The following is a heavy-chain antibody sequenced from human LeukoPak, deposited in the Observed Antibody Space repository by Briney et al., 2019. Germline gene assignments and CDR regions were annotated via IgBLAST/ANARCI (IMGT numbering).Heavy chain of an antibody. Sequence: PGGSLRLSCAASGFTFRSYAMAWVRQAPGKGLEWVSSISGSSGGTYYSHSVKGRFTISRDNSNNRLYLQMNSLRAEDTALYSCAKGRGEEIIDWFDPWGQGTLVTASS. V-gene: IGHV3-23*01. D-gene: IGHD2-21*01. CDR2: ISGSSGGT. J-gene: IGHJ5*02. CDR1: GFTFRSYA. CDR3: AKGRGEEIIDWFDP.